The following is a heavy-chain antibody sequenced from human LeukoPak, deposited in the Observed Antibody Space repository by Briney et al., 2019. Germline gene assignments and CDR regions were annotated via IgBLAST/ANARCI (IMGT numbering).Heavy chain of an antibody. D-gene: IGHD3-10*01. J-gene: IGHJ6*02. CDR1: GFTVSSNY. CDR2: IYSGGST. Sequence: GGSLRLSCAASGFTVSSNYMSWVRQAPGKGLEWVSVIYSGGSTYYADSVRGKFTISRDNSRNTPHLEVNSLSFEDTAVYYCVKGNVRGVPTGMDVWGQGTTVTVSS. V-gene: IGHV3-66*01. CDR3: VKGNVRGVPTGMDV.